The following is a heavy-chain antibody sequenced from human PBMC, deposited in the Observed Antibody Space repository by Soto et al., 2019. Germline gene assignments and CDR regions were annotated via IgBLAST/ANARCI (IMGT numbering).Heavy chain of an antibody. V-gene: IGHV1-2*02. D-gene: IGHD3-9*01. CDR2: INPKSGGT. CDR3: ASYYSNLTGSLWA. J-gene: IGHJ4*02. CDR1: GYTFTDYY. Sequence: ASVKVSCKASGYTFTDYYMHWVRQAPGQGLEWVGWINPKSGGTSYARKFQGRVTMTRDTSISTANMELTRLTSDDTAVYYFASYYSNLTGSLWAWGQGTLVTVSS.